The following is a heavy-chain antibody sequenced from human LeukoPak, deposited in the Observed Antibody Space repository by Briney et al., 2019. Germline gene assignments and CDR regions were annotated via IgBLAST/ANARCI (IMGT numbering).Heavy chain of an antibody. CDR3: ARGFGVGYFDY. V-gene: IGHV4-30-2*01. CDR2: IYHSGST. D-gene: IGHD3-3*01. Sequence: SQTLSLTCAVSGGSISSGGYSWRWLRQPPGKGLEWIGYIYHSGSTYYNPSLKSRVTISVDRSKNQFSLKLSSVTAADTAVYYCARGFGVGYFDYWGQGTLVTVSS. CDR1: GGSISSGGYS. J-gene: IGHJ4*02.